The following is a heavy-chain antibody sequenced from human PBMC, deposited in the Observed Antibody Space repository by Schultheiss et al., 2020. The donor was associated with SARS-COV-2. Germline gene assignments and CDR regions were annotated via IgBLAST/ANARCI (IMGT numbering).Heavy chain of an antibody. J-gene: IGHJ6*02. D-gene: IGHD4-17*01. Sequence: SETLSLTCTVSGCSISSSSYYWGWIRQPPGKGLAWSGYIYYSGSTYYNPSLKSRVTISVDTSKNKFSLKLSSVTAADTAVYYCARVTTLYYYYCCGMDVWGQGTTVTVSS. CDR3: ARVTTLYYYYCCGMDV. CDR2: IYYSGST. CDR1: GCSISSSSYY. V-gene: IGHV4-39*07.